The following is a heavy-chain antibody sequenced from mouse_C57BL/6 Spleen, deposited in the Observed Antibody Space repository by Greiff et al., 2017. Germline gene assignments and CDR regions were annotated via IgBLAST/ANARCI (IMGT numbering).Heavy chain of an antibody. V-gene: IGHV5-4*01. D-gene: IGHD1-1*02. Sequence: EVQRVESGGGLVKPGGSLKLSCAASGFTFSSYAMSWVRQTPEKRLEWVATISDGGSYTYYPDNVKGRFTISSDNTKNNLYLQMSHLKSEDTAMDYCARGGWFSYYFDYWGQGTTLTVSS. CDR2: ISDGGSYT. J-gene: IGHJ2*01. CDR1: GFTFSSYA. CDR3: ARGGWFSYYFDY.